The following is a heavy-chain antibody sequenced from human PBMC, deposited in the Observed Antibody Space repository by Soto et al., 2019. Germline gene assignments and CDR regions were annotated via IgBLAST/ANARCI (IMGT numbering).Heavy chain of an antibody. CDR2: IYSGGST. V-gene: IGHV3-66*01. CDR1: GFTVSSNY. J-gene: IGHJ6*03. CDR3: ARVYYDILTGYGGYYMDV. D-gene: IGHD3-9*01. Sequence: GGSLKLSCAASGFTVSSNYMSWVRQAPGKGLEWVSVIYSGGSTYYADSVKGRFTISRDNSKNTLYLQMNSLRAEDTAVYYCARVYYDILTGYGGYYMDVWGKGTTVTVSS.